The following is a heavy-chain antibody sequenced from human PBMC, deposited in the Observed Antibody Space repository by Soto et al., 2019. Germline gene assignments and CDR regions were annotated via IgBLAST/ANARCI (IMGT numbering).Heavy chain of an antibody. CDR3: ARIQNGITGTRGSFDY. J-gene: IGHJ4*02. V-gene: IGHV2-70*11. CDR1: GFSLSTSGMC. CDR2: IDWDDDK. Sequence: SGPTLVNPTQTLTLTCIFSGFSLSTSGMCVSWIRQPPGKALEWLARIDWDDDKYYSTSLKTRLTISKDTSKNQVVLTMTNMDPVDTATYYCARIQNGITGTRGSFDYWGQGTLVTVSS. D-gene: IGHD1-7*01.